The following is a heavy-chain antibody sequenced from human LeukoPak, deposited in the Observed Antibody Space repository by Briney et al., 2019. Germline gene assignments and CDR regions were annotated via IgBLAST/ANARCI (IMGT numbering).Heavy chain of an antibody. J-gene: IGHJ4*02. V-gene: IGHV4-34*01. Sequence: SETLSLTCTVSGGSISSYYWNWIRQPPGKGLEWIGEINHRGSTNYNPSLKSRVTISVDTSKNQFSLKLSSVTAADTAVYYCARDDSSGLGYFDYWGQGTLVTVSS. CDR3: ARDDSSGLGYFDY. CDR2: INHRGST. CDR1: GGSISSYY. D-gene: IGHD3-22*01.